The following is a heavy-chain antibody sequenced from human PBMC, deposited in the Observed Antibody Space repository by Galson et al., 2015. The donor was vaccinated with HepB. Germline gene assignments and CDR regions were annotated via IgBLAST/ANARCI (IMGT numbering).Heavy chain of an antibody. Sequence: SLRLSCAASKFTFSNAWMNWVRQAPGKGLEWVGRIKSKNDGDTTDYAAPVTGRFSISRDDSKNTLYLQMNNLKTEDTAMYYCASSTAPPIWGQGTMVTVSS. CDR3: ASSTAPPI. D-gene: IGHD2-21*02. CDR1: KFTFSNAW. V-gene: IGHV3-15*01. CDR2: IKSKNDGDTT. J-gene: IGHJ3*01.